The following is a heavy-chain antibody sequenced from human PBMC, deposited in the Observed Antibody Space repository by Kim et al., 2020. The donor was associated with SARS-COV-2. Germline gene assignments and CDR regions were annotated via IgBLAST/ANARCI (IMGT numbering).Heavy chain of an antibody. CDR2: ISSSSSYI. V-gene: IGHV3-21*01. D-gene: IGHD3-10*01. Sequence: GGSLRLSCAASGFTFSSYSMNWVRQAPGKGLEWVSSISSSSSYIYYADSVKGRFTISRDNAKNSLYLQMNSLRAEDTAVYYCARTSGSYYRGISNYYGMDVWGQGTTVTVSS. CDR1: GFTFSSYS. J-gene: IGHJ6*02. CDR3: ARTSGSYYRGISNYYGMDV.